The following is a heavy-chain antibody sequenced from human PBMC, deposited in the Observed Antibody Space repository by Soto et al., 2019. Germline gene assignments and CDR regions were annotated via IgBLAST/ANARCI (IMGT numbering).Heavy chain of an antibody. D-gene: IGHD6-6*01. J-gene: IGHJ6*03. CDR2: IYYSGST. CDR3: ARGPIAAREYYYYYYMDV. Sequence: PSETLSLTCTVSGGSISSYYWSWFRQPPGKGLEWIGYIYYSGSTNYNPSLKSRVTISVDTSKNQFSLKLSSVTAADTAVYYCARGPIAAREYYYYYYMDVWGKGTTVTVSS. CDR1: GGSISSYY. V-gene: IGHV4-59*08.